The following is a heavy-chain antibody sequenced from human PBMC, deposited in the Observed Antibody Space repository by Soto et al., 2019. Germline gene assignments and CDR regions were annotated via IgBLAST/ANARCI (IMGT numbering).Heavy chain of an antibody. CDR1: GFTCDDYA. J-gene: IGHJ6*02. Sequence: EVQLVESGGGLVQPGRSLRLSCAASGFTCDDYAMHWVRQAPGKGLEWVSGISWNSGSIGYADSVKGRFTISRDNAKNSLYLQMNSLRAEDTALYYCAKDKGGGDYVPYYYYGMDVWGQGTTVTVSS. V-gene: IGHV3-9*01. D-gene: IGHD4-17*01. CDR2: ISWNSGSI. CDR3: AKDKGGGDYVPYYYYGMDV.